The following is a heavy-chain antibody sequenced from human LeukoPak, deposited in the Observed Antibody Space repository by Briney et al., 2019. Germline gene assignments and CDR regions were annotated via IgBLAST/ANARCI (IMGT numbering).Heavy chain of an antibody. D-gene: IGHD3-3*01. J-gene: IGHJ4*02. CDR1: GFTFSSYA. CDR2: ISGSGGST. CDR3: AKRSIYDFWSGHNFDY. Sequence: GGSLRLSCAASGFTFSSYAMSWVRQAPGKGLEWVSAISGSGGSTYYADSVKGRFTISRDNSKNTLYLQMNSLRAEDTAVYYCAKRSIYDFWSGHNFDYWGQGTLVTVSS. V-gene: IGHV3-23*01.